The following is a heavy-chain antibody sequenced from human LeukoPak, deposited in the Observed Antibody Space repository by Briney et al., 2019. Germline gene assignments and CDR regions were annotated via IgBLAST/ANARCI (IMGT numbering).Heavy chain of an antibody. V-gene: IGHV3-30*18. J-gene: IGHJ4*02. CDR3: AKGAVAGTVVDY. CDR2: ISYDGSNK. D-gene: IGHD6-19*01. CDR1: GFTFSSYG. Sequence: PGGSLRLSCAAPGFTFSSYGMHWVRQAPGKGLEWVAVISYDGSNKYYADSVKGRFTISRDNSKNTLYLQMNSLRAEDTAVYYCAKGAVAGTVVDYWGQGTLVTVSS.